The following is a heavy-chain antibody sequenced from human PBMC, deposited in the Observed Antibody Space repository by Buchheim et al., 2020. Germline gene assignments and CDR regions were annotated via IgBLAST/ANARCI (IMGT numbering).Heavy chain of an antibody. Sequence: QVQLVQSGAEVKKPGSSVKVSCKASGGTFSSYAISWVRQAPGQGLEWMGGIIPIFGTANYAQKYQGRVTITAAESTSTAYMELSSLRSEDTAVYYCARDPSYYYDSSGYSPGYFDYWGQGTL. J-gene: IGHJ4*02. CDR1: GGTFSSYA. D-gene: IGHD3-22*01. CDR2: IIPIFGTA. V-gene: IGHV1-69*01. CDR3: ARDPSYYYDSSGYSPGYFDY.